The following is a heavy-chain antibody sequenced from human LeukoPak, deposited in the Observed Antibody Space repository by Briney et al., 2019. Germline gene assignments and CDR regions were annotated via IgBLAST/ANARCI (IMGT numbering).Heavy chain of an antibody. D-gene: IGHD5-12*01. CDR2: ISSSSSYI. V-gene: IGHV3-21*01. CDR3: ARVGYSGYDRGGFVDY. Sequence: GGSLRLSCAASGFTFSSYNMNWVRQAPGKGLEWVSSISSSSSYIYYADSVKGRFTISRDNAKNSLCLQMNSLRAEDTAVYYCARVGYSGYDRGGFVDYWGQGTLVTVSS. CDR1: GFTFSSYN. J-gene: IGHJ4*02.